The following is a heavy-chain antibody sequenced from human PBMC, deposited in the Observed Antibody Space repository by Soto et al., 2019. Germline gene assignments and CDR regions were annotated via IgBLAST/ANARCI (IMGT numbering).Heavy chain of an antibody. J-gene: IGHJ6*02. V-gene: IGHV4-4*02. CDR3: ARNGSYYDFWSGYYFGGGMDV. D-gene: IGHD3-3*01. Sequence: PSETLSLTCAVSGGSISSSNWWSWVRQPPGKGLEWIGEIYHSGSTNYNPSLKSRVTISVDTSKNQFSLKLSSVTAADTAVYYCARNGSYYDFWSGYYFGGGMDVWGQGTTVTVSS. CDR2: IYHSGST. CDR1: GGSISSSNW.